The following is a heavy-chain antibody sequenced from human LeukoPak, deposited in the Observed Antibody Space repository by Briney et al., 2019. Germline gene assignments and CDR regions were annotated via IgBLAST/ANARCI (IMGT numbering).Heavy chain of an antibody. CDR2: MNPNSGNT. J-gene: IGHJ4*02. D-gene: IGHD3-22*01. CDR1: GYTFTGYY. Sequence: ASVKVSCKASGYTFTGYYMHWVRQATGQGLEWMGWMNPNSGNTGYAQKFQGRVTMTRNTSISTAYMELSSLRSEDTAVYYCARGADYYDSSGSQFDYWGQGTLVTVSS. CDR3: ARGADYYDSSGSQFDY. V-gene: IGHV1-8*02.